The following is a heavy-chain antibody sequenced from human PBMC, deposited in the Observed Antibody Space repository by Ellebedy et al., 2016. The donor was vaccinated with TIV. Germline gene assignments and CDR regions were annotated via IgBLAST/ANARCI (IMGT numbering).Heavy chain of an antibody. CDR1: GASIRSYY. V-gene: IGHV4-59*01. D-gene: IGHD3-10*01. J-gene: IGHJ4*02. Sequence: MPSETLSLTCTVSGASIRSYYWSWIRQPPGKGLEWIGYIYYSGSTNYNPSLKSRVTISIDTSKNQFSLKLSSVTAADTAVYYCARREGYYGSGSDYANWGQGTLVTVSS. CDR2: IYYSGST. CDR3: ARREGYYGSGSDYAN.